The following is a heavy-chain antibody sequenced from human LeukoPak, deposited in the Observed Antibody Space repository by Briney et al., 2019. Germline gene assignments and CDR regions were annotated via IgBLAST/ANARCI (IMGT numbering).Heavy chain of an antibody. V-gene: IGHV3-21*01. J-gene: IGHJ4*02. D-gene: IGHD5-12*01. CDR1: GFTFSSYS. CDR3: AREVATAVFDY. CDR2: ISSSSSYI. Sequence: GGSLRLSCAASGFTFSSYSMNWVRQAPGKGLEWVSSISSSSSYIYYADSVKGRFTISRDNAKNSLSLQMNGLRAEDTAVYYCAREVATAVFDYWGQGTLVTVSS.